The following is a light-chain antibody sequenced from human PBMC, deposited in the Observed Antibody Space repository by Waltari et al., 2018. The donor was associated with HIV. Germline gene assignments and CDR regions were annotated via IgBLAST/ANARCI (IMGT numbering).Light chain of an antibody. Sequence: SSELTQDPAVSVALGQTVRITCQGDSLRSYYASWYQQKPGQAPVLVIYGKNNRPSGIPDRFSGSSVGNTASLTSTGAQAEDEADYYWNSRDSSGNYWVFGGGTKLTVL. CDR3: NSRDSSGNYWV. CDR2: GKN. V-gene: IGLV3-19*01. CDR1: SLRSYY. J-gene: IGLJ3*02.